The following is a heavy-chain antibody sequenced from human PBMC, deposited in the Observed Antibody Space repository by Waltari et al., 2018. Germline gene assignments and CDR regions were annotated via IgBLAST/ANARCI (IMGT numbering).Heavy chain of an antibody. CDR3: ARDWTYYYDSSGYYDY. J-gene: IGHJ4*02. V-gene: IGHV1-3*01. D-gene: IGHD3-22*01. CDR2: INAGNGNT. Sequence: QVQLVQSGAEVKKPGASVKVSCKASGYTFTSYAMHLVRQAPGQRLEWMGWINAGNGNTKYSQKFQGRVTITRDTSASTAYMELSSLRSEDTAVYYCARDWTYYYDSSGYYDYWGQGTLVTVSS. CDR1: GYTFTSYA.